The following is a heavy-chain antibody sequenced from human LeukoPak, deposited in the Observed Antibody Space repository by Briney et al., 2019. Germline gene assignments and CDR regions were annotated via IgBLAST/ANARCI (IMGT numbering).Heavy chain of an antibody. Sequence: SETLSLTCTVSGGSISNYYWSWIRQPAGKGLEWIGRIYAGGTASYNPSLKSRVTISVDRSKNQFSLKLSSVTAADTAVYYCARDFREGWFDPWGQGTLVTVSS. V-gene: IGHV4-4*07. J-gene: IGHJ5*02. CDR3: ARDFREGWFDP. CDR2: IYAGGTA. CDR1: GGSISNYY.